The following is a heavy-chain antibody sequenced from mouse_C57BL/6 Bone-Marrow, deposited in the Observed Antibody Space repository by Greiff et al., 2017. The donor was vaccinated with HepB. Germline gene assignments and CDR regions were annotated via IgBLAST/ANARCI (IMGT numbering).Heavy chain of an antibody. D-gene: IGHD1-1*01. J-gene: IGHJ2*01. Sequence: DVKLVESAGGLVQPGSSMKLSCTASGFTFSDYYMAWVRQVPEKGLEWVANINYDGSSTYYLDSLKSRFIISRDNAKNILYLQMSSLKSEDTATYYCAREDTTVVLDYWGQGTTLTVSS. CDR3: AREDTTVVLDY. CDR2: INYDGSST. V-gene: IGHV5-16*01. CDR1: GFTFSDYY.